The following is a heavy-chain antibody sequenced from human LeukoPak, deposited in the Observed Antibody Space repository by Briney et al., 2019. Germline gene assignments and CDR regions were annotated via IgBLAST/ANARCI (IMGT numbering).Heavy chain of an antibody. D-gene: IGHD5-24*01. V-gene: IGHV4-34*01. CDR2: INHSGST. Sequence: SETLSLTCAVYGGSFSGYYWSWIRQPPGKGLEWIGEINHSGSTNYNPSLKSRVTISVDTSKNQFSLKLSSVTAADTAVYYCARANRDGYRKRLDYGGQGTLVTVSS. J-gene: IGHJ4*02. CDR3: ARANRDGYRKRLDY. CDR1: GGSFSGYY.